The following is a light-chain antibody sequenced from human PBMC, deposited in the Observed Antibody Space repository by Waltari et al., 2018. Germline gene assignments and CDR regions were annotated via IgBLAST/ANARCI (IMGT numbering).Light chain of an antibody. V-gene: IGLV2-14*03. CDR2: DDS. Sequence: HSALTQPASVSGSPGQSITISCTGTSSDVGGYHSVSWYQQHPGNAPKLMIFDDSNRPSGVSSRFSGSKSGNTASLTISGLQAEDEADYYCSSYVSSDTLELFGGGTSLTVL. CDR1: SSDVGGYHS. J-gene: IGLJ2*01. CDR3: SSYVSSDTLEL.